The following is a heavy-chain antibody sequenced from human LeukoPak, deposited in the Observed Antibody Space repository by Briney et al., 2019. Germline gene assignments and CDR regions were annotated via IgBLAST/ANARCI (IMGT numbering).Heavy chain of an antibody. J-gene: IGHJ4*02. CDR1: GHTFTSYY. Sequence: ASVKVSCKASGHTFTSYYMHWMRQAPGQGLEWMGIINPGSGTTTYAQKFQGRVTMTRDTSTSTVYMELSSLRSEDTALYYCARGISGGSTVTYFFDYWGQGTLVTVSS. CDR2: INPGSGTT. V-gene: IGHV1-46*01. CDR3: ARGISGGSTVTYFFDY. D-gene: IGHD4-11*01.